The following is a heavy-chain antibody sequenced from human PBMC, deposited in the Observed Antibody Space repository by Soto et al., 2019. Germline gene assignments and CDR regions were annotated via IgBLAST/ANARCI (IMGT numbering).Heavy chain of an antibody. J-gene: IGHJ6*02. V-gene: IGHV3-30*18. CDR2: ISYDGSNK. Sequence: LRLSCAASGFTFSSYGMHWVRQAPVKGLEWVAVISYDGSNKYYADSVKGRFTISRDNSKNTLYLQMNSLRAEDTAVYYCAKERGSSWYYYYYGMDVWGQGTTVTVSS. D-gene: IGHD6-13*01. CDR3: AKERGSSWYYYYYGMDV. CDR1: GFTFSSYG.